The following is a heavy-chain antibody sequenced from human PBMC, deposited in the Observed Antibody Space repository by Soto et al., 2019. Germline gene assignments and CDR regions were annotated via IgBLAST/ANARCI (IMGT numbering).Heavy chain of an antibody. J-gene: IGHJ6*02. CDR1: GFTFSSYG. CDR2: ISYDGSNK. CDR3: AKRRNVLRFLEWSSGMEV. D-gene: IGHD3-3*01. V-gene: IGHV3-30*18. Sequence: GGSLRLSCAASGFTFSSYGIHWVRQAPGKGLEWVAFISYDGSNKYYTDSVKGRFTISRDNSKNTLYLQMNGLRGEDTAVYYCAKRRNVLRFLEWSSGMEVWGQGTTVTVSS.